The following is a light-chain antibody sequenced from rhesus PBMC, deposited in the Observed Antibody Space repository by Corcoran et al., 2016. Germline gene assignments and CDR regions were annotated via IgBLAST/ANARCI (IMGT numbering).Light chain of an antibody. CDR3: QQYSSSPWT. Sequence: DIQMTQSPSSLSASVGDTVTITCRASQSISSWVAWYQQKPGKAPKLLIYKGSSLQSGVPSRFSGSGSGTDFTLTISSLQSEDFATYYCQQYSSSPWTFGQGTKVEIK. CDR2: KGS. V-gene: IGKV1-22*01. CDR1: QSISSW. J-gene: IGKJ1*01.